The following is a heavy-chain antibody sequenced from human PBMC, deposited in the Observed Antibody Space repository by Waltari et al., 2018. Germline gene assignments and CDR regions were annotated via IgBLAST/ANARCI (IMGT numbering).Heavy chain of an antibody. V-gene: IGHV4-30-4*08. J-gene: IGHJ4*02. CDR3: ARVRTITGTTADY. Sequence: QVQLQESGPGLVKPSQTLSLTCTVSGGSIRSGAYYWSWIRQPPGKGLEWIGYIYYSGSTYYNPSLMSRVTISVDTSKNQFSLKLSSVTAADTAVYYCARVRTITGTTADYWGQGTLVTVSS. D-gene: IGHD1-7*01. CDR2: IYYSGST. CDR1: GGSIRSGAYY.